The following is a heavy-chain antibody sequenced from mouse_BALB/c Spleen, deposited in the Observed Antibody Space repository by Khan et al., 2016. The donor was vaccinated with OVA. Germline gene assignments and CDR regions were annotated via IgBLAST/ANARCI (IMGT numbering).Heavy chain of an antibody. V-gene: IGHV2-6-5*01. CDR3: AKDPPYYGMDY. J-gene: IGHJ4*01. CDR1: GFSLTDYA. CDR2: IWGGGSK. Sequence: VELVESGPGLVAPSQSLSITCTVSGFSLTDYAVSWIHQPPGKGLEWLGVIWGGGSKYYNSALKSRLSISKDNSKSQVFLKMNSLQSDDTAMYYCAKDPPYYGMDYWGQGTLVTVSS.